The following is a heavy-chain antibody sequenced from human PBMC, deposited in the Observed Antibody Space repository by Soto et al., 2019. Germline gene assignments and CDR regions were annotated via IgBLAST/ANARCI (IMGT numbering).Heavy chain of an antibody. CDR1: GFNFGSYW. J-gene: IGHJ6*02. CDR3: ARGNYYGMDA. Sequence: GGSHRLSSTASGFNFGSYWMDWVRQAPGKGLVWVSHINGDGSSTHHADSVKGRFTISRDNAKNTLFLQMNSLRAEDTAVYYCARGNYYGMDAWGQGTTVTV. CDR2: INGDGSST. V-gene: IGHV3-74*01.